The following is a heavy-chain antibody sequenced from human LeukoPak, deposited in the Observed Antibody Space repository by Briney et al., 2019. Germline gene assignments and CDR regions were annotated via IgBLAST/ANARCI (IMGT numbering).Heavy chain of an antibody. V-gene: IGHV4-39*01. J-gene: IGHJ6*03. CDR3: AKTQTRVV. CDR2: IYYSGST. Sequence: SETLSLTCTVSGGSISSSSYYWGWIRQPPGKGLEWIGSIYYSGSTFYNPSLKSRVTISVDTSKNQFSLKLSSGTATDTAVYYCAKTQTRVVWGKGTTVTVSS. D-gene: IGHD3-10*01. CDR1: GGSISSSSYY.